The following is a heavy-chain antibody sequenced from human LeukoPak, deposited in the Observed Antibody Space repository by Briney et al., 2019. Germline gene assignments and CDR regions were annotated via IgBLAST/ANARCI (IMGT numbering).Heavy chain of an antibody. CDR2: ISSSSSYI. CDR3: ASLRKFGVVIIHYYYYYYMDV. Sequence: GGPLRLSCAASGFTFSSYSMNWVRQAPGKGLEWVSSISSSSSYIYYADSVKGRFTISRDNAKNSLYLQMNSLRAEDTAVYYCASLRKFGVVIIHYYYYYYMDVWGKGTTVTVSS. V-gene: IGHV3-21*01. D-gene: IGHD3-3*01. J-gene: IGHJ6*03. CDR1: GFTFSSYS.